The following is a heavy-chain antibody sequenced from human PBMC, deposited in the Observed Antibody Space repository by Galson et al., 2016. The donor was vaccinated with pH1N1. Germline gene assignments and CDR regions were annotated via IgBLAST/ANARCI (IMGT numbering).Heavy chain of an antibody. V-gene: IGHV3-9*01. D-gene: IGHD1-26*01. CDR1: GFTFDDYA. CDR3: AKVGGFYYGTFDY. J-gene: IGHJ4*02. CDR2: ISWNNGSM. Sequence: SLRLSCAASGFTFDDYAMHWVRQAPGKGLEWVSGISWNNGSMDYADSVKGRFTISRDNGKNSLFLQMNSLRAEDTALYYCAKVGGFYYGTFDYWGQGTLVTVSS.